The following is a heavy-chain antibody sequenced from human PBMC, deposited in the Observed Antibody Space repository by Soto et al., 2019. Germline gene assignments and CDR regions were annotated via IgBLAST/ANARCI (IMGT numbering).Heavy chain of an antibody. J-gene: IGHJ4*02. Sequence: GGSLRLSCAASGFTFSSYAMSWVRQAPGKGLEWVSAISGSGGSTYYADSVKGRFTISRDNSKNTLYLQMNSLRAKDTAVYYCAKDVNDYGDPNYFDYWGQGTLVTVSS. CDR2: ISGSGGST. D-gene: IGHD4-17*01. V-gene: IGHV3-23*01. CDR1: GFTFSSYA. CDR3: AKDVNDYGDPNYFDY.